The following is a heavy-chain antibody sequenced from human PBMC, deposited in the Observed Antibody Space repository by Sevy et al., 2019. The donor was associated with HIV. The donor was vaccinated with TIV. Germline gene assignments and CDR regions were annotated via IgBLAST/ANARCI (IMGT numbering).Heavy chain of an antibody. CDR3: TNHYDTGGRLDYFDY. D-gene: IGHD3-22*01. V-gene: IGHV3-23*01. CDR1: GFTFSTYA. J-gene: IGHJ4*02. Sequence: GGSLRLSCAASGFTFSTYAMSWVRQAPGKGLEWVSAIGASGDTTYYADSVKGRFTVSRDKSESSLYLQMNSLRAEDTAIYYCTNHYDTGGRLDYFDYWGQGTLVTVSS. CDR2: IGASGDTT.